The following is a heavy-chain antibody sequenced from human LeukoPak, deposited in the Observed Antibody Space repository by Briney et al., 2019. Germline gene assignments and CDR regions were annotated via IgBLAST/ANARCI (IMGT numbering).Heavy chain of an antibody. Sequence: GASLKISCKGSGYTFISHWIAWVRQMPGKGLDWMGIIYPDDSDTRYSPSFQGQVTISADKSISTAYLQWGSLKASDTATYYCAIIYADSRAFDYWGQGTLVTVSS. CDR2: IYPDDSDT. D-gene: IGHD4-17*01. V-gene: IGHV5-51*01. J-gene: IGHJ4*02. CDR3: AIIYADSRAFDY. CDR1: GYTFISHW.